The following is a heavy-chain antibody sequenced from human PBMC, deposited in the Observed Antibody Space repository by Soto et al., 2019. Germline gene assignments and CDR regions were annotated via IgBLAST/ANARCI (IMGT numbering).Heavy chain of an antibody. D-gene: IGHD2-2*01. Sequence: PGESLKISCKGSGCSFTSYWIGWVRQMPGKGLEWMGIIYPGDSDTRYSPSFQGQVTISADKSISTAYLQWSSLRAEDTAVYYCARDVVPAAIFDPWGQGTLVTVSS. CDR3: ARDVVPAAIFDP. V-gene: IGHV5-51*01. CDR1: GCSFTSYW. CDR2: IYPGDSDT. J-gene: IGHJ5*02.